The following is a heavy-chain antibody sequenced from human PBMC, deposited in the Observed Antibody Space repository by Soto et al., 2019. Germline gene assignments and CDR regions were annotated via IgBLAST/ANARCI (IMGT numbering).Heavy chain of an antibody. Sequence: LRLSCAASGFTFSDHYMDWVRQAPGKGLEWVGRTRDKTNSYTTEYAASVKGRFTISRDDSKSSLYLQMNSLKTEDTAVYYCARATVGTYYFDYWGQGTLVTVSS. CDR1: GFTFSDHY. D-gene: IGHD3-16*01. J-gene: IGHJ4*02. CDR2: TRDKTNSYTT. V-gene: IGHV3-72*01. CDR3: ARATVGTYYFDY.